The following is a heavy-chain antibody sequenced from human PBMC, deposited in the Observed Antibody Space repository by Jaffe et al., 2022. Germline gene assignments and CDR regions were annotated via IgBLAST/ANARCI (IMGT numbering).Heavy chain of an antibody. V-gene: IGHV3-73*02. J-gene: IGHJ6*03. Sequence: EMQLVESGGGLVQPGGSLKLSCAASGFTFSGFVIHWVRQASGKGLEWVGRIATKAGSYATQYSASVEGRFTIARDDSKNMAYLQMNSLRTEDTAVYYCFGSSGWYSSGPYMDVWGKGTTVTVSS. D-gene: IGHD6-19*01. CDR1: GFTFSGFV. CDR2: IATKAGSYAT. CDR3: FGSSGWYSSGPYMDV.